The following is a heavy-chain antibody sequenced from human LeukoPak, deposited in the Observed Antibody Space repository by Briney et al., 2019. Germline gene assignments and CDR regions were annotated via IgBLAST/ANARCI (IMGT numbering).Heavy chain of an antibody. CDR3: ARDQGYFDSSAYYSP. Sequence: GASVKVSCKASGYIFTNYAIHWVRQAPGQGLEWMGWINAGNGNTVYSEKIQGRVTITRDTSATTAYMELSSLRSEDTALYYCARDQGYFDSSAYYSPWGQGTLVTVSS. J-gene: IGHJ5*02. CDR2: INAGNGNT. V-gene: IGHV1-3*01. D-gene: IGHD3-22*01. CDR1: GYIFTNYA.